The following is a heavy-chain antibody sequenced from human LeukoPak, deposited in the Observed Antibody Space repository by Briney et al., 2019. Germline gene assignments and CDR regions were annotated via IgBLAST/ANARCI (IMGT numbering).Heavy chain of an antibody. CDR3: ARDSGYYDSSGYSPDY. J-gene: IGHJ4*02. V-gene: IGHV1-69*13. Sequence: SVKVSCKASGGTFSSYAISWVRQAPGQGLEWMGGIIPIFGTANYAQKFQGRVTITADESTSTAYMELSSLRSEDTAVYYCARDSGYYDSSGYSPDYWGQGTLVTVSS. CDR2: IIPIFGTA. D-gene: IGHD3-22*01. CDR1: GGTFSSYA.